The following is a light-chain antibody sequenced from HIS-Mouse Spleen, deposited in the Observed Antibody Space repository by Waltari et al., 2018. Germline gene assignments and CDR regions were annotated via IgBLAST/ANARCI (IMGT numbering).Light chain of an antibody. CDR3: SSYTSSSTFVV. CDR1: CSDVCGYTY. CDR2: EVS. V-gene: IGLV2-14*01. J-gene: IGLJ2*01. Sequence: QSALTQPASVSASPGQPSPISCTGTCSDVCGYTYVSLYQQHPGKAPKLMIYEVSNRPSGVSNRFSGSKSGNTASLTISGLQAEDEADYYCSSYTSSSTFVVFGGGTKLTVL.